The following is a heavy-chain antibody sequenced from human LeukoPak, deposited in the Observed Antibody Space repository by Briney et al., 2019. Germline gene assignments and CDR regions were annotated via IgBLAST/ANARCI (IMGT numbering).Heavy chain of an antibody. CDR2: ISYDGSNK. CDR3: ARDGDSSWYFIAY. D-gene: IGHD6-13*01. Sequence: GRSLRLSCAASGFTFSSYAMHWFRQTPGKGLEWVAVISYDGSNKYYADSVKGRFTISRDNSKNTLYLQMNSLRAEDTAVYYCARDGDSSWYFIAYWGQGTLVTVSS. V-gene: IGHV3-30-3*01. CDR1: GFTFSSYA. J-gene: IGHJ4*02.